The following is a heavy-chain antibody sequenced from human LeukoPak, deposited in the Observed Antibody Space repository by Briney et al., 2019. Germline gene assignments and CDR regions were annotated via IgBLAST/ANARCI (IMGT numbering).Heavy chain of an antibody. Sequence: GGSLRLSCTASGFAVSTNYINWVRQAPGKGLEWVSVIHSDDSTYYADSVKGRFTISRDNAKNSLYLQMNSLRAEDTAVYYCARDPYSSGPDGYWGQGTLVTVSS. D-gene: IGHD6-19*01. CDR3: ARDPYSSGPDGY. CDR1: GFAVSTNY. CDR2: IHSDDST. J-gene: IGHJ4*02. V-gene: IGHV3-53*01.